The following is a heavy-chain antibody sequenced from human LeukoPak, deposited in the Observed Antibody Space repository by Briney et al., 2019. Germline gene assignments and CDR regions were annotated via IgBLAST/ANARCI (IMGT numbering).Heavy chain of an antibody. CDR1: GLTFSSHW. Sequence: GGSLRLSCAASGLTFSSHWMHWVRQAPAKGLVWVSRINSDGSSTSYADSVKGRFTFSRDNAKNTLYLQINSLRAEDTAVYYCARDDRSGYFDYWGQGALVTVSS. J-gene: IGHJ4*02. CDR2: INSDGSST. CDR3: ARDDRSGYFDY. V-gene: IGHV3-74*01. D-gene: IGHD3-3*01.